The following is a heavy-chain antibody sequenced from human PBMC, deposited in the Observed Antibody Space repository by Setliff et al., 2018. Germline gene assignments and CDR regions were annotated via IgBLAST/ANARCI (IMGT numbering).Heavy chain of an antibody. V-gene: IGHV4-39*07. CDR1: GGSISSSSYY. Sequence: SETLSLTCTVSGGSISSSSYYWGWIRQPPGKGLEWIGSIYYSGSTYYNPSLKSRVTISVDTSKKKFSLKLSSVTAADTAVYYCAREGLTIFGVVIRRNYFDYWGQGTLVTVSS. CDR2: IYYSGST. J-gene: IGHJ4*02. D-gene: IGHD3-3*01. CDR3: AREGLTIFGVVIRRNYFDY.